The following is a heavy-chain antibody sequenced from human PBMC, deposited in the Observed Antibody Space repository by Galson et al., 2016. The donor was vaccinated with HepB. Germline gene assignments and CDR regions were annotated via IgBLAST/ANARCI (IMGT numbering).Heavy chain of an antibody. CDR1: GFTFRAYG. J-gene: IGHJ4*02. V-gene: IGHV3-23*01. D-gene: IGHD6-19*01. CDR2: NSGSGGFSASGGST. Sequence: SLRLSCAAPGFTFRAYGMSWVRQAPGKGLEWVSSNSGSGGFSASGGSTHYADSVKGRFTISRDNSKNTLYLQMHSLRAEDTAVYFCAREGAEMAVAGTAFDYWGQGTLVTVSS. CDR3: AREGAEMAVAGTAFDY.